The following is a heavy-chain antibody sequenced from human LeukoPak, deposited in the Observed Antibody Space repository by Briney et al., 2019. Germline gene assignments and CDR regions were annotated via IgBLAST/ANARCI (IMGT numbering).Heavy chain of an antibody. CDR3: AKEGLYYDFWSGYYY. CDR2: ISGSGGST. CDR1: GFTFSGYA. V-gene: IGHV3-23*01. J-gene: IGHJ4*02. D-gene: IGHD3-3*01. Sequence: PGGSLRLSCAASGFTFSGYALSWVRQPPGKGLEGVSAISGSGGSTYYADSVKGGFTISRDNSKNTLYVQMNSLRAEDTAVYYCAKEGLYYDFWSGYYYWGQGTLVSVSS.